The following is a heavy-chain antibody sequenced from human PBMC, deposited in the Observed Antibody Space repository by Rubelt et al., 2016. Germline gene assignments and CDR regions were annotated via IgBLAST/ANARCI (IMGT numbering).Heavy chain of an antibody. V-gene: IGHV3-7*04. J-gene: IGHJ4*02. CDR1: GFTFSTYW. Sequence: GGSLRLSCSASGFTFSTYWMTWVRQAPGKGLEWVANIRQDGNEKYYVDSVKGRFTISRDNAQNSLYLQMNSLRAEDTAVYYCARALQHGSFYFDYWGQGILVTVSS. CDR3: ARALQHGSFYFDY. CDR2: IRQDGNEK. D-gene: IGHD3-16*02.